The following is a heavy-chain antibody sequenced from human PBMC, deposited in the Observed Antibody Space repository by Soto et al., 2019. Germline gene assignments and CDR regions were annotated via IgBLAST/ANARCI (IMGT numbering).Heavy chain of an antibody. J-gene: IGHJ4*02. CDR1: GGSISGYY. Sequence: SETLSLTCTVSGGSISGYYWSWIRQSPGKGLEWIGYISYSGNTNYNPSLKSRVTISVDMSKNQSSLKLSSLTAADTAVYYCARGGGNHDYWGQGALVTVSS. D-gene: IGHD3-16*01. CDR3: ARGGGNHDY. CDR2: ISYSGNT. V-gene: IGHV4-59*01.